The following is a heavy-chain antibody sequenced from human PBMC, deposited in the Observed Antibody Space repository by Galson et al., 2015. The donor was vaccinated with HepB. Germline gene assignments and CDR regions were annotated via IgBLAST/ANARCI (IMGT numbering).Heavy chain of an antibody. Sequence: LSLTCTVSGGSISSYYWSWIRQPPGKGLEWIGYIYYSGSTNYNPSLKSRVTISVDTSKNQFSLKLSSVTAADTAVYYCARDQGYSYGLDYWGQGTLVTVSS. V-gene: IGHV4-59*01. CDR3: ARDQGYSYGLDY. CDR1: GGSISSYY. J-gene: IGHJ4*02. D-gene: IGHD5-18*01. CDR2: IYYSGST.